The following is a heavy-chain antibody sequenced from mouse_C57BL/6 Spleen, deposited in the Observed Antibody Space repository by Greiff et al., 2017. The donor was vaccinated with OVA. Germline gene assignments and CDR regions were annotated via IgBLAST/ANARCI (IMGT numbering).Heavy chain of an antibody. CDR2: IDPSDSYT. Sequence: VQLQQPGAELVMPGASVKLSCKASGYTFTSYWMHWVKQRPGQGLEWIGEIDPSDSYTNYNQKFKGKSTLTVDKSSSTAYMQLSSLASEDSAVYYCARYDAAYWGQGTLVTVSA. CDR3: ARYDAAY. V-gene: IGHV1-69*01. CDR1: GYTFTSYW. D-gene: IGHD2-3*01. J-gene: IGHJ3*01.